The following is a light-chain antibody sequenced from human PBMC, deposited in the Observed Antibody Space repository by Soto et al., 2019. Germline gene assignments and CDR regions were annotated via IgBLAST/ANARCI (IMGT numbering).Light chain of an antibody. CDR2: LEGSGSY. CDR3: ETWDSNSVV. J-gene: IGLJ2*01. V-gene: IGLV4-60*03. Sequence: QPVLTQSSSASASLGSSVKLTCTLSSGHSSYIIAWHQQQPGKAPRYLMKLEGSGSYNKGSGVPDRFSGSSSGADRYLTISSPQSEDEADYYCETWDSNSVVFGGGTKLTVL. CDR1: SGHSSYI.